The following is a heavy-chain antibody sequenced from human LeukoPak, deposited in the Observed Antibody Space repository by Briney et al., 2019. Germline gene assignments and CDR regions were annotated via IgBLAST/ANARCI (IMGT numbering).Heavy chain of an antibody. CDR1: GFTFNNYA. CDR2: ISGSGTNT. J-gene: IGHJ5*02. Sequence: PGGSLRLSCAASGFTFNNYAMSWVRQAPGKGLEWVSAISGSGTNTYYAGSVKGRFTISRDNSRSTLFLQMNSLRAEDTAVYYCAKGSPLNWFDPWGQGTLVTVSS. CDR3: AKGSPLNWFDP. V-gene: IGHV3-23*01.